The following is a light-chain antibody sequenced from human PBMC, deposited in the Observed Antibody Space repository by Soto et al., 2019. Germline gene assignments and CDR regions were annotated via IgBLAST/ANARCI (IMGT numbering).Light chain of an antibody. CDR1: SSDVGAYNY. J-gene: IGLJ1*01. CDR2: EVS. Sequence: QYALTQPASVSWSPGQAIAIACTGTSSDVGAYNYVSWYQQHPGKAPKLIIYEVSNRPSGVSNHFSGSKSGNTASLTISGLQAEEEADYYCSSYTSSTNYVFGAGTKVTVL. CDR3: SSYTSSTNYV. V-gene: IGLV2-14*01.